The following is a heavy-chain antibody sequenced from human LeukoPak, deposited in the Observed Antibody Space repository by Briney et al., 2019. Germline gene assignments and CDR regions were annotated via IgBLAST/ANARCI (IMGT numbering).Heavy chain of an antibody. Sequence: PSETLSLTCTVSGGSISSSSYYWGWIRQPPGKGLEWIGSIYYSGSTYYNPSLKSRVTISVDTSKNQFSLKLSSVTAADTAVYYCARLQSPYYYGSGSYPDYWGQGTLVTVSS. CDR1: GGSISSSSYY. D-gene: IGHD3-10*01. V-gene: IGHV4-39*07. CDR3: ARLQSPYYYGSGSYPDY. CDR2: IYYSGST. J-gene: IGHJ4*02.